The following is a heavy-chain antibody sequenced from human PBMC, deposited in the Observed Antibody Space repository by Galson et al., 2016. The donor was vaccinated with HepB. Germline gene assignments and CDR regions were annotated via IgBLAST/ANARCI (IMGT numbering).Heavy chain of an antibody. CDR1: GDTLGRNG. J-gene: IGHJ3*01. CDR2: IIPIFGTA. CDR3: TRRGDLVGAFDV. Sequence: SVKVSCKASGDTLGRNGFAWVRQAPGQGLEWMGGIIPIFGTANYAQKFQGRVTITADESTSAAYLELRSLRSEDTAVYYCTRRGDLVGAFDVWGQGTMVTVSS. D-gene: IGHD3-10*01. V-gene: IGHV1-69*13.